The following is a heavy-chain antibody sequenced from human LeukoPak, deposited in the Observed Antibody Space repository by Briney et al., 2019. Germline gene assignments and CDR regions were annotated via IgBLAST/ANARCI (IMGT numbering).Heavy chain of an antibody. CDR2: IWYDGSNK. CDR1: GFTFSSYG. Sequence: GRSLRLSCAASGFTFSSYGMHWVRQAPGKGLEWVAVIWYDGSNKYYADSVKGRFTISRDNSKNTLYLQMNSLRAEDTAVYYCARDQQWLLAYYFDYWGQGTLVTVSS. CDR3: ARDQQWLLAYYFDY. V-gene: IGHV3-33*01. J-gene: IGHJ4*02. D-gene: IGHD3-22*01.